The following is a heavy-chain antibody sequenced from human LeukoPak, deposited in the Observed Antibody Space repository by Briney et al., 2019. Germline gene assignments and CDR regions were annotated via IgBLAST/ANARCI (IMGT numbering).Heavy chain of an antibody. D-gene: IGHD3-10*01. V-gene: IGHV4-61*01. Sequence: SETLSLTCTVSGYSISSGYYWGWIRQPPGKGLEWIGYIYYSGSTNYNPSLKSRVTISVDTSKNQFSLKLSSVTAADTAVYYCARAMVRGVIRGNYYMDVWGKGTTVTVSS. CDR3: ARAMVRGVIRGNYYMDV. CDR1: GYSISSGYY. CDR2: IYYSGST. J-gene: IGHJ6*03.